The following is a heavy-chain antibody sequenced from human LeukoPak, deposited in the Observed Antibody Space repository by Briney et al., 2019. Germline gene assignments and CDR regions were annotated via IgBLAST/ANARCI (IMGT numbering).Heavy chain of an antibody. CDR3: ARVGSYGDYMVTYLSDYYYYMDV. CDR2: IKSKTDGGTT. D-gene: IGHD4-17*01. Sequence: GGSLRLSCAASGFTFSNAWMSWVRQAPGKGLEWVGRIKSKTDGGTTDYAAPVKGRFTISRDDSKNTLYLQMNSLRAEDTAVYYCARVGSYGDYMVTYLSDYYYYMDVWGKGTTVTVSS. V-gene: IGHV3-15*01. J-gene: IGHJ6*03. CDR1: GFTFSNAW.